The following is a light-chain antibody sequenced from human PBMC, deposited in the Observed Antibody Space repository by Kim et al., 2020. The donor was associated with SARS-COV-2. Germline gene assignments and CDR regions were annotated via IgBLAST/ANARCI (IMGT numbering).Light chain of an antibody. CDR2: GKN. CDR1: SLRSYY. Sequence: SELTQDPAVSVALGQTVRITCQGDSLRSYYASWYQQKPGQAPVLVIYGKNNRPSGIPDRFSGSSSGNTASLTITGAQAEDEADYYCNSRDSSGNRLVFGGGTQLTVL. V-gene: IGLV3-19*01. CDR3: NSRDSSGNRLV. J-gene: IGLJ3*02.